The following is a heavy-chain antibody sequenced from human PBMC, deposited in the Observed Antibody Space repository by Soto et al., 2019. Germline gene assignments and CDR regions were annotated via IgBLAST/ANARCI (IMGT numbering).Heavy chain of an antibody. CDR1: GYTFSNHG. D-gene: IGHD6-6*01. Sequence: QVQLLQSGAEVKKPGASVKVSCKASGYTFSNHGITWVRQAPGQGLEWMGWIGAYNGNTHYTQSLQGRVTMTTDTSTSTAYMELRGLRSDDTAVYYCARVPQLVGYFCYYVDVWGKGTTVTVSS. CDR3: ARVPQLVGYFCYYVDV. J-gene: IGHJ6*03. CDR2: IGAYNGNT. V-gene: IGHV1-18*01.